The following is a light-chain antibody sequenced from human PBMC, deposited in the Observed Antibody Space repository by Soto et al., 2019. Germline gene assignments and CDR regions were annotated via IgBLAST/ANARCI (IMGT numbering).Light chain of an antibody. CDR3: ALWDDSLNGRYV. J-gene: IGLJ1*01. CDR2: RNN. Sequence: QSALTQPPSASGTPGQRVTISCSGSSSNIGSNTVNWYQLLPGTAPKLLIYRNNQRPSGVPDRFSGSKSGTSASLAISGLQSEDEADYYCALWDDSLNGRYVFGTGTKVTVL. CDR1: SSNIGSNT. V-gene: IGLV1-44*01.